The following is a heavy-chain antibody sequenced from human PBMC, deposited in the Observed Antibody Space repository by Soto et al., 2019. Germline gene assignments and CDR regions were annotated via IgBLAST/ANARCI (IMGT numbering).Heavy chain of an antibody. CDR1: GFTFSSYW. V-gene: IGHV3-74*01. J-gene: IGHJ6*02. CDR2: INSDGSST. CDR3: AKREDDFWSGYYTPYYYGMDV. D-gene: IGHD3-3*01. Sequence: GESLKISCAASGFTFSSYWMHWVRQAPGKGLVWVSRINSDGSSTSYADSVKGRFTISRDNAKNTLYLQMNSLRAEDTAVYYCAKREDDFWSGYYTPYYYGMDVWGQGTTVTVSS.